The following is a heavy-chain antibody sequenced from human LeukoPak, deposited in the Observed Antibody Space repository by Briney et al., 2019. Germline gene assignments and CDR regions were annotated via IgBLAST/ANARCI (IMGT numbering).Heavy chain of an antibody. J-gene: IGHJ5*02. D-gene: IGHD6-13*01. CDR1: GFTFSSYA. V-gene: IGHV3-23*01. CDR2: ISGSGGST. Sequence: GGSLRLSCAASGFTFSSYAMSWVRQAPGKGLEWVSAISGSGGSTYYADSVKGRFTISRGNSKNTLYLQMNSLRAENTAVYYCAKALIAAAGKGEFDPWGQGTLVTVSS. CDR3: AKALIAAAGKGEFDP.